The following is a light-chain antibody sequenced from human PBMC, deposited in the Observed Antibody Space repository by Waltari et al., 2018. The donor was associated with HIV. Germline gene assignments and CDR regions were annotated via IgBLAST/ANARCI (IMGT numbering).Light chain of an antibody. CDR2: DDF. Sequence: SSVLTQPPSVSVAPGQTDRTPCGGNNTGRTSVHWNQQKPGQAHVLVVYDDFDRPSGIPERFSGSNSGNTATLTISRVEVVDEADYHCQVWDRSSDHYVFGPGTKVTVL. J-gene: IGLJ1*01. V-gene: IGLV3-21*02. CDR1: NTGRTS. CDR3: QVWDRSSDHYV.